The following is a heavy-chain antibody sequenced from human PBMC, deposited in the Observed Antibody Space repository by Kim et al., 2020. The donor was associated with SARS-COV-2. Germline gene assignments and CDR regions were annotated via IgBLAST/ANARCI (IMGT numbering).Heavy chain of an antibody. J-gene: IGHJ4*02. Sequence: SVKVSCKASGGTFSSYAISWVRQAPGQGLEWMGGIIPIFGTANYAQKFQGRVTITADESTSTAYMELSSLRSEDTAVYYCARGGCSGGSCYSRLAGLQYYFDYWGQGTLVTVSS. CDR2: IIPIFGTA. V-gene: IGHV1-69*13. CDR1: GGTFSSYA. CDR3: ARGGCSGGSCYSRLAGLQYYFDY. D-gene: IGHD2-15*01.